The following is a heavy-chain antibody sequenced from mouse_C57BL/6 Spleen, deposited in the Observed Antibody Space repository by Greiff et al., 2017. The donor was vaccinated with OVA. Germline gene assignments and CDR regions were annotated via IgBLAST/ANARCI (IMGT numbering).Heavy chain of an antibody. D-gene: IGHD3-2*02. V-gene: IGHV1-80*01. J-gene: IGHJ3*01. CDR2: IYPGDGDT. CDR3: ASHSSGYVWFAY. CDR1: GYAFSSYW. Sequence: VQLQQSGAELVKPGASVKISCKASGYAFSSYWLNWVKQRPGKGLEWIGQIYPGDGDTNYNGKFKGKATLTADKSSSTAYMQLSSLTSEDSAVYFCASHSSGYVWFAYWGQGTLVTVAA.